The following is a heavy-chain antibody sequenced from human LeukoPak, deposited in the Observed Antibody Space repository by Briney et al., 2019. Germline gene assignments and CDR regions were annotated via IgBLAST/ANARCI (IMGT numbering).Heavy chain of an antibody. Sequence: GGSLRLSCAASGFTFSSYWMSWVRQAPGKGLEWVANIKQDGSEKYYVDSVKGRFTISRDNAKNSLYLQMNSLRAEDTAVYYCARDSGSYWSSWFDPWGQGTLVTVSS. D-gene: IGHD1-26*01. CDR3: ARDSGSYWSSWFDP. CDR2: IKQDGSEK. V-gene: IGHV3-7*01. CDR1: GFTFSSYW. J-gene: IGHJ5*02.